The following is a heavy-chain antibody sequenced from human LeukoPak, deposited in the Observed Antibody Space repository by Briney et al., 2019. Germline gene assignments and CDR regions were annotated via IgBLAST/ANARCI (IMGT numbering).Heavy chain of an antibody. CDR1: GFTFSSYG. J-gene: IGHJ4*02. V-gene: IGHV3-23*01. Sequence: GGSLRLSCAASGFTFSSYGMSWVRQAPGKGLEWVSAISDSGGSTYYADSVKGRFTISRDNSKNTLYLQMNSLRAEDTAVYYCAKDWGQRGAGASLGHWGQGTLVIVSS. CDR3: AKDWGQRGAGASLGH. CDR2: ISDSGGST. D-gene: IGHD3-10*01.